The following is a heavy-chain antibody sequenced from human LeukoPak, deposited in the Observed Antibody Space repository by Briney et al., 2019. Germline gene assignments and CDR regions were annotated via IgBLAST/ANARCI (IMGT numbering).Heavy chain of an antibody. CDR2: IIPIFGTA. J-gene: IGHJ4*02. V-gene: IGHV1-69*06. CDR1: GGTFSSYA. CDR3: AREVVTAILHVNYFDY. D-gene: IGHD2-21*02. Sequence: TSVKVSCKASGGTFSSYAISWVRQAPGQGLEWMGGIIPIFGTANYAQKFQGRVTITADKSTSTAYMELSSLRSEDTAVYYCAREVVTAILHVNYFDYWGQGTLVTVSS.